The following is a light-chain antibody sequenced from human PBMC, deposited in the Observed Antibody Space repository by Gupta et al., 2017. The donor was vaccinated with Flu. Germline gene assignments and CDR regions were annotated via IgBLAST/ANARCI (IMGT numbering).Light chain of an antibody. CDR2: HDN. V-gene: IGLV1-44*01. Sequence: QSVLTQPPSASGTPGQRVANSCSGSGSNIGSNTLNWYQQLPGTAPQLLIYHDNQRPSGVPDRFSGSKSGTSGSLAISGLQSEDEAYYFCAAWDGSLSGWVFGGGTKLTV. CDR1: GSNIGSNT. J-gene: IGLJ3*02. CDR3: AAWDGSLSGWV.